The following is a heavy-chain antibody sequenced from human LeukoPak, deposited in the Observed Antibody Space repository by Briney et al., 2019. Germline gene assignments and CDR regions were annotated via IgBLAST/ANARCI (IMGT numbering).Heavy chain of an antibody. D-gene: IGHD6-19*01. CDR3: AKDRSYSSGWIDAFDI. J-gene: IGHJ3*02. Sequence: PGGSLRLSCAASGFTFSSYGMHWVRQAPGKGLEWVAVISYDGSNKYYADSVKGRFTISRDNSKNTLYLQMNSLRAEDTAVYYCAKDRSYSSGWIDAFDIWGQGTMVTVSS. CDR2: ISYDGSNK. V-gene: IGHV3-30*18. CDR1: GFTFSSYG.